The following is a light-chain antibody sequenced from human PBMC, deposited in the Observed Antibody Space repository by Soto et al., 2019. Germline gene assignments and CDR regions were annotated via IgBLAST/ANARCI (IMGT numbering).Light chain of an antibody. V-gene: IGKV1-33*01. CDR3: EQYDNLPSCN. CDR2: HES. Sequence: DIQMTQSPSSLSASVGDRVTITCQASQAISNYLNWYQQKPGKAPKLLIDHESNLETGVPSRFGGSVPVTDFTSAISGLLPEDIATYDCEQYDNLPSCNFDLGTTVDIK. CDR1: QAISNY. J-gene: IGKJ3*01.